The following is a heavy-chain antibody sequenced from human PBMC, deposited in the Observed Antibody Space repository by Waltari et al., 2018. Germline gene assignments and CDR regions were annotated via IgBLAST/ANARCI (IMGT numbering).Heavy chain of an antibody. CDR2: IYYDGSEK. CDR3: AKASGESAFDI. CDR1: GFSFSTYG. Sequence: QVRLVESGGGVVQPGRSLRLSCAASGFSFSTYGMHWVRQAPGKGLEWVGSIYYDGSEKFYADSVKGRFTISRDNSKNTLYLQMISRKVEDTSVYYCAKASGESAFDIWGQGTMVTVSS. V-gene: IGHV3-33*06. D-gene: IGHD3-10*01. J-gene: IGHJ3*02.